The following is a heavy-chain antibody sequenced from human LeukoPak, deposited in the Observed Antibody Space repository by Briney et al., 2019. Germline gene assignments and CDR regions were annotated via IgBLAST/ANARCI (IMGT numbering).Heavy chain of an antibody. CDR3: AREGGGRADFDY. Sequence: GGSRLLSCAASGFPLISNYMSGVRQAPGKGLEWVSVIYSGGSTYYADSAEGRFTISRDNPKNTLHLQMNSLGAEYTAVYYCAREGGGRADFDYWGQGTLVPVSS. D-gene: IGHD1-26*01. CDR2: IYSGGST. J-gene: IGHJ4*02. V-gene: IGHV3-53*01. CDR1: GFPLISNY.